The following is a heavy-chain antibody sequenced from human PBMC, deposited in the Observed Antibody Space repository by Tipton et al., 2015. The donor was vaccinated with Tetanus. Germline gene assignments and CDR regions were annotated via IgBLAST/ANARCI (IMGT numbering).Heavy chain of an antibody. Sequence: LSLTCTVPHGSITSYYWTWMRQSPGKGLEWIGYIFYTGSTNYNPSFKSRVTMSVDTSKNQLSLKLDSVASADTAVYYCATESLVFRRLLDWGPGILVTVSS. CDR1: HGSITSYY. J-gene: IGHJ4*02. V-gene: IGHV4-59*03. D-gene: IGHD3-3*01. CDR2: IFYTGST. CDR3: ATESLVFRRLLD.